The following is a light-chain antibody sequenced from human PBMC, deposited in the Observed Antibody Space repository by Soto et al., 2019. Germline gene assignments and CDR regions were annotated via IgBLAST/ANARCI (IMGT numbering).Light chain of an antibody. V-gene: IGKV3-20*01. Sequence: EIVLTQSPGTLSLSPGERATLSCRASQSVSSSYLAWYQQKPGQAPRLLIYGASSRATGIPDRFSGSGSVTDFTLTISRLEPEDFAVYYCQQYGSSPPHLTPIFTFGPGTKVDIK. CDR2: GAS. CDR1: QSVSSSY. J-gene: IGKJ3*01. CDR3: QQYGSSPPHLTPIFT.